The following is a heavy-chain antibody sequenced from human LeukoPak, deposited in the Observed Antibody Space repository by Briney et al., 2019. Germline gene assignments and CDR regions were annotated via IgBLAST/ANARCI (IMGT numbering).Heavy chain of an antibody. V-gene: IGHV3-21*01. CDR1: GFTFSSYS. D-gene: IGHD1-14*01. CDR3: ARDRLTARPDAFDI. CDR2: ISSSSSYI. J-gene: IGHJ3*02. Sequence: GGSLRLSCAASGFTFSSYSMNWVRQAPGKGLEWVSSISSSSSYIYYADSVKGRFTISRDNAKNSLYLQVNSLRAEDTAVYYCARDRLTARPDAFDIWGQGTMVTVSS.